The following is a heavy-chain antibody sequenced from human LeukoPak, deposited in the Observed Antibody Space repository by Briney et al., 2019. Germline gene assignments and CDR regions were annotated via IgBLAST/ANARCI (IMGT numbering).Heavy chain of an antibody. J-gene: IGHJ4*02. V-gene: IGHV1-18*01. CDR1: GDTFTSYA. CDR3: ARAPYNWNYGNFDY. CDR2: ISAYNGNT. D-gene: IGHD1-7*01. Sequence: GASVKVSCKASGDTFTSYAITWVRQAPGQGLEWMGWISAYNGNTNYAQKLQGRVTMTTDTSTSTAYMELRSLRSDDTALYYCARAPYNWNYGNFDYWGQGTLVTVSS.